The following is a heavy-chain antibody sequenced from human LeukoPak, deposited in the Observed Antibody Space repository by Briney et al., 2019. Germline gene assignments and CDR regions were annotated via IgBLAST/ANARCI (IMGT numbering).Heavy chain of an antibody. D-gene: IGHD3-22*01. CDR3: ARGGYYYDSSGYSIDAFDI. Sequence: SVKVSCKASGYTFTSYYMHWVRQAPGQGLEWMGGIIPIFGTANYAQKFQGRVTITADKSTSTAYMELSSLRSEDTAVYYCARGGYYYDSSGYSIDAFDIWGQGTMVTVSS. V-gene: IGHV1-69*06. CDR1: GYTFTSYY. J-gene: IGHJ3*02. CDR2: IIPIFGTA.